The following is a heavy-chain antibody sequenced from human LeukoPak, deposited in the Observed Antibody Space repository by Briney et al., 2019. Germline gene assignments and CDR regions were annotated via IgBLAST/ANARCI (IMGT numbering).Heavy chain of an antibody. CDR1: GGTFSSYA. D-gene: IGHD1-26*01. J-gene: IGHJ4*02. V-gene: IGHV1-69*01. Sequence: SVKVSCKASGGTFSSYAISWVRQAPGQGLEWMGGIIPIFGTANYAQKFQGRVTITADESTSTAYMELSSLRSEDTAVYYCAKWELQGNSFDYWGQGTLVTVSS. CDR2: IIPIFGTA. CDR3: AKWELQGNSFDY.